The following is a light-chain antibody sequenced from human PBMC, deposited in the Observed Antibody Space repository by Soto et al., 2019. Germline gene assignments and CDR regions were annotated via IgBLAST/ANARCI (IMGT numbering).Light chain of an antibody. Sequence: ESVLTQSPVTLSFSPCEIATLSCSSSQSVSISYLAWYQQKPGQAPRLLIYGASSRATGIPDRFSGSGSGTEFTLTINGLQPEDFATYYCQQAASFPITFGQGTRLEIK. J-gene: IGKJ5*01. CDR1: QSVSISY. V-gene: IGKV3-20*01. CDR2: GAS. CDR3: QQAASFPIT.